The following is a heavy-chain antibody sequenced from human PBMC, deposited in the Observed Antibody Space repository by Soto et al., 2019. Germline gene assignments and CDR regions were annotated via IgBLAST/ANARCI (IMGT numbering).Heavy chain of an antibody. Sequence: EVQLVESGGGLVQPGGSLRLACAASGFSFSTFWMSWVRQAPGRGLEWVAHIRGDGSEIYYLDSVKGRFTISRDNAKNSLYLQMSSLRTEDTAVYYCATEYCMDEGSEDYWGQGTLVTVSS. CDR2: IRGDGSEI. D-gene: IGHD2-15*01. V-gene: IGHV3-7*01. CDR1: GFSFSTFW. CDR3: ATEYCMDEGSEDY. J-gene: IGHJ4*02.